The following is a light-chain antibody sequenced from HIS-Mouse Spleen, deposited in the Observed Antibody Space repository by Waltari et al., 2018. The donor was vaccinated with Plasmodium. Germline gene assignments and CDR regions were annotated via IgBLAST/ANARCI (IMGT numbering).Light chain of an antibody. V-gene: IGLV3-27*01. CDR1: VLAKKY. Sequence: SYELTQPSSVSVSPGQTARITCSGDVLAKKYARWFQQKPGQAPVLVSYRDSERPSGIPERFSGYRSGTTVTLTISGAQVEDEADYYCYSAADNNLVFGGGTKLTVL. J-gene: IGLJ3*02. CDR2: RDS. CDR3: YSAADNNLV.